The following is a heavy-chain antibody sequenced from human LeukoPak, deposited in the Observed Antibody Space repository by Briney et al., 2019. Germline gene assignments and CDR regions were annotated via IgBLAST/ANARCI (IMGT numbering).Heavy chain of an antibody. CDR2: INHSGST. Sequence: SETLSLTCAVYGGSFSGYYWSWLRQPPGKGLEWLGEINHSGSTNYNPSLNSRVTISVDTSKIQYSLMLSSVTAADTAVYYCARGGDCDFLHYYYGMDVWGRGTTVTVSS. CDR3: ARGGDCDFLHYYYGMDV. CDR1: GGSFSGYY. D-gene: IGHD2-21*02. V-gene: IGHV4-34*01. J-gene: IGHJ6*02.